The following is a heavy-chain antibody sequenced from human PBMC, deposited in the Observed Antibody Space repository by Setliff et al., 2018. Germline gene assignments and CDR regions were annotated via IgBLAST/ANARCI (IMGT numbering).Heavy chain of an antibody. V-gene: IGHV4-34*01. CDR2: INHSGST. CDR3: ATYPLYGRTQLVGV. J-gene: IGHJ6*04. D-gene: IGHD1-1*01. CDR1: GGSFSDYY. Sequence: SETLSLTCTVYGGSFSDYYWGWVRQPPGKGLEWIGEINHSGSTNYNPALESRVTISEDTSKSQFSLNLSSVTAADTAVYYCATYPLYGRTQLVGVWGKGTTVTVSS.